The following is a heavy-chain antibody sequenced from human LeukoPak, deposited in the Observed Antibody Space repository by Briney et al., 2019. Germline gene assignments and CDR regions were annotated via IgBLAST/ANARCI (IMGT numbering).Heavy chain of an antibody. Sequence: SLRLSCAASGFTLDDFAMHWVRQAAGKGREWGSTISWDSSTIPYADSVKGPLTSSRDNAKNSLQLQMTSLRDEHTPLYYCRKDAEVGIRVARQTEHWGQGNLVIVSS. V-gene: IGHV3-9*01. CDR2: ISWDSSTI. D-gene: IGHD1-26*01. CDR3: RKDAEVGIRVARQTEH. CDR1: GFTLDDFA. J-gene: IGHJ4*02.